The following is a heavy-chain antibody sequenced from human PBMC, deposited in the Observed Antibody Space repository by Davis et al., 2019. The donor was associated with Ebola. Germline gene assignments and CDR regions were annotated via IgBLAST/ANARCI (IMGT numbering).Heavy chain of an antibody. J-gene: IGHJ4*02. CDR3: ARDRNWGIHYFDY. D-gene: IGHD7-27*01. V-gene: IGHV4-34*01. Sequence: PSETLSLTCAVYGGSFSGYYWSWIRQPPGKGLEWIGEINHSGSTNYNPSLKSRVTISVDTSKNQFSLKLSSVTAADTAVYYCARDRNWGIHYFDYWGQGTLVTVSS. CDR1: GGSFSGYY. CDR2: INHSGST.